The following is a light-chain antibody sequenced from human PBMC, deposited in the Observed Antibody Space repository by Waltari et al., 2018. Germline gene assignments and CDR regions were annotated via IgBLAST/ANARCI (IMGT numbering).Light chain of an antibody. V-gene: IGLV2-23*02. CDR3: CSYAGNYVWV. CDR1: SRAIGRYDN. Sequence: QSALTHPAAVSGSPGQSVTISCIGASRAIGRYDNVPWYQQHPGEAPKLVISDVSKRPSGVSDRFSGSKSGDTASLTISGLQFEDEADYYCCSYAGNYVWVFGGGTRLTVL. CDR2: DVS. J-gene: IGLJ3*02.